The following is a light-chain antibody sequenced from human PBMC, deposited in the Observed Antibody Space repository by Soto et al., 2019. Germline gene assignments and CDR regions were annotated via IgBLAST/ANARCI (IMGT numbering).Light chain of an antibody. CDR3: QQRCNWPPVT. CDR1: QSVSNH. V-gene: IGKV3-11*01. Sequence: EIVLTQSPATLSLSPGERATLSCRASQSVSNHLAWYQQKPGQAPRLLIYDTSNRATGIPARFSGSGSGTDFTLTISSLEPEDFAVYYCQQRCNWPPVTFGGGTKVEIK. CDR2: DTS. J-gene: IGKJ4*01.